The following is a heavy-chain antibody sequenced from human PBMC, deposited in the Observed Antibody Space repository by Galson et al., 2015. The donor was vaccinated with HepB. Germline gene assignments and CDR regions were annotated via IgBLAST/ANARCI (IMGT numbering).Heavy chain of an antibody. Sequence: SLRLSCAASGFTFSSYSMNWVRQAPGKGLEWVSYISSSSSTIYYADSVKGRFTISRDNAKNSLYLQMNSLRDEDTAVYYCARDKGETYDFWSGTDAFDIWGQGTMVTVSS. CDR3: ARDKGETYDFWSGTDAFDI. J-gene: IGHJ3*02. V-gene: IGHV3-48*02. D-gene: IGHD3-3*01. CDR1: GFTFSSYS. CDR2: ISSSSSTI.